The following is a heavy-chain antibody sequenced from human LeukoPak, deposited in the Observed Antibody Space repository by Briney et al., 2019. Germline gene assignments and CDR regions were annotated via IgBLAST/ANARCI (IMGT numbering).Heavy chain of an antibody. Sequence: GGSLRLSCAASGFTFSRYWMHWVRQAPGKGLVWVSRINTDGRTITYADSVKGRFTISRDNAKNSLYLQMNSLRAEDTAVYYCARDSPPGRDGYNWALDYWGQGTLVTVSS. V-gene: IGHV3-74*01. CDR2: INTDGRTI. J-gene: IGHJ4*02. D-gene: IGHD5-24*01. CDR1: GFTFSRYW. CDR3: ARDSPPGRDGYNWALDY.